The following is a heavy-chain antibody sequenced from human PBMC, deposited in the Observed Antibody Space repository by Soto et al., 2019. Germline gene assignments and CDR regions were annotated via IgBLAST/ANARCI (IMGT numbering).Heavy chain of an antibody. J-gene: IGHJ4*02. V-gene: IGHV4-34*01. CDR1: GGSFNANY. CDR2: IYHTGNT. CDR3: ASARWDY. Sequence: QVQLQQWGAGLLKPSETLSLTCAVSGGSFNANYWSWVRQPPGEGLEWIGEIYHTGNTNYNPSLKGRVTVAVDTSKNQFSLTLSSVTAADTAFYYCASARWDYWGQGTLVTVSS.